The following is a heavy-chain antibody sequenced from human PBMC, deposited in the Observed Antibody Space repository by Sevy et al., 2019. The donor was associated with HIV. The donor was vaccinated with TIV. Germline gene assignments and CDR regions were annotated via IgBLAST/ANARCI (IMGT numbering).Heavy chain of an antibody. CDR3: ARDVDTPFVRSFDS. V-gene: IGHV3-48*02. Sequence: GGSLRLCCVVSGLTFSSDSMNWVRQAPGKGLEWLAYISSSSRTIYYADSVEGRFTISRDNDKKSVFLQMNNLRDEDSATYYCARDVDTPFVRSFDSWGQGALVTVSS. CDR1: GLTFSSDS. J-gene: IGHJ4*02. CDR2: ISSSSRTI. D-gene: IGHD5-18*01.